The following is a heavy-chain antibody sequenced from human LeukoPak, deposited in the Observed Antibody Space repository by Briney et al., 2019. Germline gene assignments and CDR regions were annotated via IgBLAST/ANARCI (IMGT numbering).Heavy chain of an antibody. CDR1: GFTFSRSW. D-gene: IGHD4-11*01. CDR3: ARERFSNYGFDY. CDR2: IKQDGSEK. J-gene: IGHJ4*02. Sequence: GGSLRLSCAASGFTFSRSWMSWVRQAPGKGPEWVANIKQDGSEKYYVDSVKGRFTISRDNAKNSLYLQLYSLRAEDTAVYYCARERFSNYGFDYWGQGTLVTVSS. V-gene: IGHV3-7*01.